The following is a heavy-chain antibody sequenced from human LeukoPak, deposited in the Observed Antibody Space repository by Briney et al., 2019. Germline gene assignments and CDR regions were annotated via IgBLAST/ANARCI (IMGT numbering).Heavy chain of an antibody. V-gene: IGHV3-33*06. CDR2: IWYDGSNK. Sequence: VRSLRLSCAASGFTFSSYGMHWVRQAPGKGLEWVAVIWYDGSNKYYADSVKCRFTISRDNSKNTLYLQMNSLRAEDTAVYYCAKDLRDYRYYFDYWGQGTLVTVSS. J-gene: IGHJ4*02. CDR3: AKDLRDYRYYFDY. CDR1: GFTFSSYG. D-gene: IGHD4-17*01.